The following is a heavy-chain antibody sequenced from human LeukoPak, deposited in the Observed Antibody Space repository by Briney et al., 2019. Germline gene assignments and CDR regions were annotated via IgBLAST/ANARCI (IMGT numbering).Heavy chain of an antibody. V-gene: IGHV3-66*01. CDR1: GFTFSSYA. CDR2: IYSGGST. CDR3: ARAGTYCGGDCYSS. J-gene: IGHJ4*02. Sequence: GGSLRLSCAASGFTFSSYAMSWVRQAPGKGLEWVSVIYSGGSTYYADSVKGRFTISRDNSKNTLYLQMNSLRAEDTAVYYCARAGTYCGGDCYSSWGQGTLVTVSS. D-gene: IGHD2-21*02.